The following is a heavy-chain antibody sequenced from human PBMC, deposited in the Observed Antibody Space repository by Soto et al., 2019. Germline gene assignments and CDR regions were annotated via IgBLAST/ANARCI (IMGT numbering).Heavy chain of an antibody. CDR3: ARGDQELDY. CDR2: IFSSGST. D-gene: IGHD1-26*01. CDR1: GDPINTYT. Sequence: QVQLQESGPGLVKPSETLSLTCTVSGDPINTYTWTWIRQPPGKGLEWIGYIFSSGSTNYNPSLQSRLTMSVDTSKNLFSLKLNSVTAADTAVYYCARGDQELDYWGQGTLVTVSS. V-gene: IGHV4-59*01. J-gene: IGHJ4*02.